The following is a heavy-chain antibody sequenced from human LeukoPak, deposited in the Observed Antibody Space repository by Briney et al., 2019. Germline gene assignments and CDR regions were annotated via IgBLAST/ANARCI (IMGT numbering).Heavy chain of an antibody. Sequence: GGSLRLSCAASGFTFSTYGMHWVRQAPGKGLEWVSYISSSSSYTNYADSVKGRFTISRDNAKNSLYLQMNSLRAEDTAVYYCARDWAVAGIFDPWGQGTLVTVSS. J-gene: IGHJ5*02. CDR2: ISSSSSYT. D-gene: IGHD6-19*01. V-gene: IGHV3-21*05. CDR3: ARDWAVAGIFDP. CDR1: GFTFSTYG.